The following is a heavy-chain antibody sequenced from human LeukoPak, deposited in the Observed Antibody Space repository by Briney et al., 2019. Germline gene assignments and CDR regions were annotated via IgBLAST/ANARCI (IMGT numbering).Heavy chain of an antibody. J-gene: IGHJ4*02. Sequence: ASVKVSCKASGYTFTDYYIHWVRQAPGQGLEYMGWINPNSGYTKYAPKFQDRVTMTRDTSISTVYMELSRLISGDTAVYYCARGDTVVRGVISDYWGQGTLVTVSS. D-gene: IGHD3-10*01. V-gene: IGHV1-2*02. CDR2: INPNSGYT. CDR3: ARGDTVVRGVISDY. CDR1: GYTFTDYY.